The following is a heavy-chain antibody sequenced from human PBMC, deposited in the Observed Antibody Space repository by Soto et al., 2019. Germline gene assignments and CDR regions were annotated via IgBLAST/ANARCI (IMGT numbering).Heavy chain of an antibody. CDR3: AKVKGGVRGVIHYYYGMDV. CDR1: GFTFSSYG. J-gene: IGHJ6*02. V-gene: IGHV3-30*18. CDR2: ISYDGSNK. D-gene: IGHD3-10*01. Sequence: GGSLRLSCAASGFTFSSYGMHWVRQAPGKGLEWVAVISYDGSNKYYADSVKGRFTISRDNSKNTLYLQMNSLRAEDTAVYYCAKVKGGVRGVIHYYYGMDVWGQGTTVTVS.